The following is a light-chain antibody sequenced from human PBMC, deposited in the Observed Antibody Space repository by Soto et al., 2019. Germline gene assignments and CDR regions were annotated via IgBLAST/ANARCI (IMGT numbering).Light chain of an antibody. CDR3: AVWDDSLNGGV. Sequence: QSVLTQPASASGTPGQRVTISCSGSSSNIGRNTVNWYQQLPGTVPKLLIYSNNQRPSGVPDRFSGSKSGTSASLAISGLQSEDEADYYCAVWDDSLNGGVFGGGTKLTVL. CDR2: SNN. CDR1: SSNIGRNT. J-gene: IGLJ3*02. V-gene: IGLV1-44*01.